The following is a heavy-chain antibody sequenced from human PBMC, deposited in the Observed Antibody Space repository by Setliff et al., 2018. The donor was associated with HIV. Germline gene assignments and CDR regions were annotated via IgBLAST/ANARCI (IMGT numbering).Heavy chain of an antibody. Sequence: SQTLSLTCNVSGVSISSHHWSWIRQPPGKGLEWIGYIYYTGTTKYNPSLESRVTISIDMSKNQLSLQLSSVTAADTAVYFCARSYSSSLNPSGWMDVWGKGTTVTVSS. D-gene: IGHD6-13*01. CDR3: ARSYSSSLNPSGWMDV. CDR1: GVSISSHH. V-gene: IGHV4-59*11. J-gene: IGHJ6*04. CDR2: IYYTGTT.